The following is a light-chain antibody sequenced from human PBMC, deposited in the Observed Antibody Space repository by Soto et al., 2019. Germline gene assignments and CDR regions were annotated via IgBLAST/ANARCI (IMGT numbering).Light chain of an antibody. J-gene: IGLJ2*01. CDR2: DVN. CDR1: SSDFGAYNF. V-gene: IGLV2-14*03. Sequence: LTQPASVSGSPGQSITISCTGTSSDFGAYNFVSWYQQHPGKAPKLMLYDVNIRPSGVSNRFSGSKSGNTASLTISGLKAEDEADYYCTSWTTSTTMIFGGGTKLTVL. CDR3: TSWTTSTTMI.